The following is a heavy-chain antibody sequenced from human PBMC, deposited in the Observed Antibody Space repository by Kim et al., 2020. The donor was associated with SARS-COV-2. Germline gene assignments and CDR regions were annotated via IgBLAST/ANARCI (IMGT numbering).Heavy chain of an antibody. D-gene: IGHD3-10*01. V-gene: IGHV3-21*01. J-gene: IGHJ4*02. CDR3: AREVRSGSSPVSDY. CDR2: ISSTSNYI. CDR1: GFTFSSFT. Sequence: GGSLRLSCAASGFTFSSFTMNWVRQAPGKGLEWVSSISSTSNYIYYADSMRGRFTISRDNDKNSLNLQMNSLRAEDTAIYYCAREVRSGSSPVSDYWGQGTLVTVSS.